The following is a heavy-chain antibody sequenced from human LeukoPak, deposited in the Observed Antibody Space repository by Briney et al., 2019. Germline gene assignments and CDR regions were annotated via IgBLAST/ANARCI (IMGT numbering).Heavy chain of an antibody. V-gene: IGHV1-2*02. CDR3: ARGVVVAATPYY. CDR2: INPNSGGT. Sequence: ASVTVSCTASGYTFTGYYMHWVRQAPGQGLEWMGWINPNSGGTNYAQKFQGRVTMTRDTSISTAYMELSRLRSDDTAVYYCARGVVVAATPYYWGQGTLVTVSS. CDR1: GYTFTGYY. J-gene: IGHJ4*02. D-gene: IGHD2-15*01.